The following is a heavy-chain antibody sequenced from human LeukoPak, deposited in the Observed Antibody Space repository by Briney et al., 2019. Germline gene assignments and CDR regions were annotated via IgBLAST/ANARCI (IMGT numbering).Heavy chain of an antibody. J-gene: IGHJ4*02. CDR3: ARERRDDYYDSSGLDY. V-gene: IGHV1-2*02. CDR1: GYTFTGYY. D-gene: IGHD3-22*01. Sequence: ASVKVSCKASGYTFTGYYMHWVRQAPGQGLEWMGWINPNSGGTNYAQKFQGRVTMTRDTSISTAYMELSRLRAADTAVYYCARERRDDYYDSSGLDYWGQGTLVTVSS. CDR2: INPNSGGT.